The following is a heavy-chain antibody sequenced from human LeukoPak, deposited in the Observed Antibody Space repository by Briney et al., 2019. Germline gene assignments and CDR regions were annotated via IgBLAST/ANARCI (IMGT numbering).Heavy chain of an antibody. CDR3: ASRPGYYDSSGYHFDY. CDR1: GFTFSSYW. D-gene: IGHD3-22*01. Sequence: GGSLRLSCAASGFTFSSYWMSWVRQAPGKGLEWVANIKQDGSEKYYVDSMKGRFTISRDNAKNSLYLQMNSLRAEDTAVYYCASRPGYYDSSGYHFDYWGQGTLVTVSS. CDR2: IKQDGSEK. V-gene: IGHV3-7*01. J-gene: IGHJ4*02.